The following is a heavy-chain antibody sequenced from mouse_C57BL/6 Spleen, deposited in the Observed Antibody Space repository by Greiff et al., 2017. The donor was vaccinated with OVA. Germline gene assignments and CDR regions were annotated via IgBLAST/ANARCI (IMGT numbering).Heavy chain of an antibody. Sequence: EVKLEESGEGLVKPGGSLKLSCAASGFTFSSYAMSWVRQTPEKRLEWVAYISSGGDYIYYADTVKGRFTISRDNARNTLYLQMSSLKSEDTAMYYCTRGGNGNWFAYWGQGTLVTVSA. D-gene: IGHD2-1*01. CDR3: TRGGNGNWFAY. CDR2: ISSGGDYI. J-gene: IGHJ3*01. CDR1: GFTFSSYA. V-gene: IGHV5-9-1*02.